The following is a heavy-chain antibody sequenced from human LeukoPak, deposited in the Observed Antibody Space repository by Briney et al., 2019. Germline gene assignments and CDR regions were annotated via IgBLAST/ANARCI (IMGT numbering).Heavy chain of an antibody. J-gene: IGHJ4*02. CDR1: GFTFSSYA. Sequence: GGSLRLSCTASGFTFSSYAMTWVRQAPGKGLEWVSGISGSGGSTDYADSVKGRFTISRDNSKNTLFLQMNSLRAEDTAVYYCAKAYSGGPLYASGSNDYWGQGTLVIVSS. V-gene: IGHV3-23*01. D-gene: IGHD3-10*01. CDR2: ISGSGGST. CDR3: AKAYSGGPLYASGSNDY.